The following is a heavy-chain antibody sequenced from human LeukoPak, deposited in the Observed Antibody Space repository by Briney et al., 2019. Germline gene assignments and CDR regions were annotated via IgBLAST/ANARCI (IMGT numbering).Heavy chain of an antibody. Sequence: GGSLRLSCAASGFTFSSYSMNWVRQAPGKGLEWVSSISSSSSYIYYADSVKGRFAISRDNTKNSLYLQMNSLRAEDTAVYYCARGIEETLIDYWGQGTLVTVSS. V-gene: IGHV3-21*01. CDR3: ARGIEETLIDY. D-gene: IGHD5-24*01. CDR2: ISSSSSYI. CDR1: GFTFSSYS. J-gene: IGHJ4*02.